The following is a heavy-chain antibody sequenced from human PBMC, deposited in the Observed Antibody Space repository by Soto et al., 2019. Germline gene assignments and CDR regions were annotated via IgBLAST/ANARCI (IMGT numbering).Heavy chain of an antibody. CDR2: IFYSEST. Sequence: SETLSLTCTVSGGSISSYYWSWIRQPPGKGLEWIGYIFYSESTNYNPSLKSRVSISVDKYKNQFSLKLSSVTAADTDVNYCARLRGYGMYYYGMDVWGQGTTGTVSS. CDR3: ARLRGYGMYYYGMDV. D-gene: IGHD6-25*01. CDR1: GGSISSYY. V-gene: IGHV4-59*12. J-gene: IGHJ6*02.